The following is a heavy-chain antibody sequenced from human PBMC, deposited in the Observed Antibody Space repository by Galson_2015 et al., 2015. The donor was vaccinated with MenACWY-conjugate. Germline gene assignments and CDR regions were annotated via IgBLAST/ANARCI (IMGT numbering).Heavy chain of an antibody. CDR2: VYPGDSET. V-gene: IGHV5-51*03. D-gene: IGHD5-18*01. CDR1: GYSLASYW. CDR3: ARGGFTYGDAFDI. J-gene: IGHJ3*02. Sequence: QSGAEVKKPGESLKISCKGSGYSLASYWIGWVRQMPGKGLEWMGIVYPGDSETRYSPSFQGQVTISADKSISTAYLQWGSLKASDTAMYYCARGGFTYGDAFDIWGQGTMVAVSS.